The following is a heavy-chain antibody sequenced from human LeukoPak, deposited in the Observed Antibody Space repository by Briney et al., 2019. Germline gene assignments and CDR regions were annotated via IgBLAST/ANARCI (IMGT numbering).Heavy chain of an antibody. V-gene: IGHV3-30*18. CDR2: ISFDRSNK. D-gene: IGHD3-16*02. CDR1: GLTFRNFG. J-gene: IGHJ6*02. CDR3: AKDTSFDYVWGTYRPTLYYYGLDV. Sequence: RGSLRLSCAASGLTFRNFGMHWVRQAPGKGLEWLAAISFDRSNKFYVDSVKGRFTISRDNSKRAVYLQMNSLRVEDTAVYFCAKDTSFDYVWGTYRPTLYYYGLDVWGQGTTVIVSS.